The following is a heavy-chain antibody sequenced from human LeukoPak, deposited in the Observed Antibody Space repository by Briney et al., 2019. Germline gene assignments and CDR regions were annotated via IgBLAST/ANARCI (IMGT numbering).Heavy chain of an antibody. Sequence: SSETLSLTCAVYGGSFSGYYWSWIRQPPGKGLEWIGEINHSGSTNYNPSLKSRVTISVDTSKNQFSLKLSSVTAADTAVYYCASGSSSWYRGRWFDPGAREPWSPSPQ. CDR3: ASGSSSWYRGRWFDP. V-gene: IGHV4-34*01. CDR1: GGSFSGYY. J-gene: IGHJ5*02. D-gene: IGHD6-13*01. CDR2: INHSGST.